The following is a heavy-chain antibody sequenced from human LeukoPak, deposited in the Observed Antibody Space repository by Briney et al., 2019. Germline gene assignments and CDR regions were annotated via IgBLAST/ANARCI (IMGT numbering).Heavy chain of an antibody. CDR3: ARVWRLGELYRSAFDY. CDR1: GGSISSSSYY. J-gene: IGHJ4*02. CDR2: IYYSGST. V-gene: IGHV4-39*07. D-gene: IGHD3-16*01. Sequence: PSETLSLTCTVSGGSISSSSYYWGWIRQPPRKGLEWIGSIYYSGSTYYNPSLKSRVTISVDTSKNQFSLKLSSVTAADTAVYYCARVWRLGELYRSAFDYWGQGTLVTVSS.